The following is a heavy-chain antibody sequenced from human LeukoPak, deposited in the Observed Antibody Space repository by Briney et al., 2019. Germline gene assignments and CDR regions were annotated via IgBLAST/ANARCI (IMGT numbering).Heavy chain of an antibody. CDR3: ARGAAAGTVGYFQH. V-gene: IGHV4-34*01. CDR1: GGSFSGYY. Sequence: SETLSLTCAVYGGSFSGYYWSWIRQPPGKGLEWIGEINHSGSTNYNPSLKSRVTISVGTSKNQFSLKLSSVTAADTAVYYCARGAAAGTVGYFQHWGQGTLVTVSS. J-gene: IGHJ1*01. CDR2: INHSGST. D-gene: IGHD6-13*01.